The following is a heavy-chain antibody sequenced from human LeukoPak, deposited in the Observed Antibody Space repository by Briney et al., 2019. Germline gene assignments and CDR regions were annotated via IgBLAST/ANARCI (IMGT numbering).Heavy chain of an antibody. J-gene: IGHJ3*02. D-gene: IGHD2-15*01. CDR2: IIPIFGTA. CDR3: ARKGYCSGGSCYLDAFDI. CDR1: GGTFSSYA. V-gene: IGHV1-69*13. Sequence: GASVKVSCKASGGTFSSYAISWVRQAPGQGLEWMGGIIPIFGTANYAQKFQGRVTITADESTSTAYVELSSLRSEDTAVYYCARKGYCSGGSCYLDAFDIWGQGTMVTVSS.